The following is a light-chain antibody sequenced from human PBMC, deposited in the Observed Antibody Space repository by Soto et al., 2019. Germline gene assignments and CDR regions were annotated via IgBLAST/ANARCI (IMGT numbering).Light chain of an antibody. J-gene: IGLJ1*01. CDR3: SSFTTNYFYV. CDR1: SSDVGGYNY. Sequence: QSALTQPASVSGSPGQSITISCTGTSSDVGGYNYVSWYQQHPGKAPKLKIYEVSNRPSGVSNRFSASKSAYTASLTISGLQAEDEADYYCSSFTTNYFYVFGPGTKVTVL. V-gene: IGLV2-14*01. CDR2: EVS.